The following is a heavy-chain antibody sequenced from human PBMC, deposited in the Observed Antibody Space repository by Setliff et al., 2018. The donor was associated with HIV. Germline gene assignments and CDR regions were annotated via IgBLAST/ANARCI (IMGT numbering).Heavy chain of an antibody. V-gene: IGHV1-69*13. CDR3: ARGRNYDSSGYGDYYYYMDV. CDR2: VIPIFGTA. D-gene: IGHD3-22*01. J-gene: IGHJ6*03. CDR1: GDTFNSYA. Sequence: SVKVSCKASGDTFNSYAISWVRQAPGQGLEWMGGVIPIFGTANYAQKFQGRVTITADDSTSTAYMQLSSLRSDDPAVYYCARGRNYDSSGYGDYYYYMDVWGKGTTVTVSS.